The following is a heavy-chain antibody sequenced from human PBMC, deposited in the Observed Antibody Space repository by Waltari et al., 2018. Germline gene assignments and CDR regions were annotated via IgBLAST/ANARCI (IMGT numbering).Heavy chain of an antibody. J-gene: IGHJ4*02. CDR2: INQDGET. D-gene: IGHD3-3*01. CDR1: GFSLSYHC. CDR3: ASDPTLFGIRQNYFDS. V-gene: IGHV3-7*04. Sequence: ESQLVESGGTLVRPGGSLRLACAVSGFSLSYHCMSWVRQAPGKGLEWVASINQDGETDYVDSVKGRFTISRDTAKNSLYLLLNTLGADDSGVYFCASDPTLFGIRQNYFDSWGQGTQVTVSS.